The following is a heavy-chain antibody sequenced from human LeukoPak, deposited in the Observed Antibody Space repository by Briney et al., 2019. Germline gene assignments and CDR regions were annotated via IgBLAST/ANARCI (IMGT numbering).Heavy chain of an antibody. CDR3: ARADSSGYYLFGGFDL. CDR2: ISGSRNIM. Sequence: PGGSLRLSCAASGFTFSDYYMSWIRQAPGKGLEWVSYISGSRNIMYYADSVKGRFASTRDNAKKSLYLQMNSLRAEDTAVYYCARADSSGYYLFGGFDLWGRGTLVTVSS. V-gene: IGHV3-11*04. CDR1: GFTFSDYY. J-gene: IGHJ2*01. D-gene: IGHD3-22*01.